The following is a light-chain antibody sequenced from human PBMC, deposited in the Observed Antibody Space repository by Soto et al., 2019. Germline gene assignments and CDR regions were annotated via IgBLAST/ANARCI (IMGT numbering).Light chain of an antibody. CDR3: NSFTTSSTYV. Sequence: QSALTQPPSVSGSPGQSVAISCTGTSSEVGSYNRVAWYQQPPGTAPKLIIYDVTNRPSGVPDRFSGSKSGNTASLTISGLQAEDEADYYCNSFTTSSTYVFGTGTKVTVL. CDR2: DVT. CDR1: SSEVGSYNR. V-gene: IGLV2-18*02. J-gene: IGLJ1*01.